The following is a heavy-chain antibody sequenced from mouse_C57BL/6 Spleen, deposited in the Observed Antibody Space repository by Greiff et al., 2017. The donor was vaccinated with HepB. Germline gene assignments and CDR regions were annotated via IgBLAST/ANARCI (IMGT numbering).Heavy chain of an antibody. D-gene: IGHD2-5*01. CDR1: GYTFTDYN. Sequence: VQLKQSGPELVKPGASVKMSCKASGYTFTDYNMHWVKQSHGKSLEWIGYINPNNGGTSYNQKFKGKATLTVNKSSSTAYMELRSLTSEDSAVYYCASPAYYSNYGFAYWGQGTLVTVSA. J-gene: IGHJ3*01. V-gene: IGHV1-22*01. CDR3: ASPAYYSNYGFAY. CDR2: INPNNGGT.